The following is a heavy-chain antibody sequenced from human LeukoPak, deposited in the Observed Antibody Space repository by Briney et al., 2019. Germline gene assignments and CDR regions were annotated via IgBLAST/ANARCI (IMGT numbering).Heavy chain of an antibody. CDR3: ARRKLYQPLGVIKPLFDY. CDR2: IQPDGSEQ. Sequence: PGGSLRLSCAASGFSFSSHWMSWVRQAPGKGLEWVGNIQPDGSEQYPVDSVKGRFTISRDNARNSMFLQMNSLRVEDTAVYYCARRKLYQPLGVIKPLFDYWGQGTLVTVSS. V-gene: IGHV3-7*01. CDR1: GFSFSSHW. J-gene: IGHJ4*02. D-gene: IGHD2-2*01.